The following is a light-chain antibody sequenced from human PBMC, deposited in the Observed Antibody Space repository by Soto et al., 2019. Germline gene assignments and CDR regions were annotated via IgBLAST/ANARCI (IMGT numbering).Light chain of an antibody. CDR2: GAS. CDR1: QSVLSSY. V-gene: IGKV3-20*01. Sequence: EIVLTQSPGTLSLSPGERATLSCRASQSVLSSYFAWYQQKPGQAPRLLIYGASSRATGIPDRFSGSGSGTDFTLTISRLEPGDFAVYFCHYFGSSPQTFGQGTKVDIK. J-gene: IGKJ1*01. CDR3: HYFGSSPQT.